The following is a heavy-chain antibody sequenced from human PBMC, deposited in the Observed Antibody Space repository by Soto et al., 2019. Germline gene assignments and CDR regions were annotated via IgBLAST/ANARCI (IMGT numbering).Heavy chain of an antibody. Sequence: GGSLRLSCATSGFTFGDYWMHWVRQAPGKGPEWVSRMTSDGRTVQYADSVKGRFTTSRDNAKSTLYLQMNSLRAEDTAIYYCATAEVDYWGPGTLVTVSS. V-gene: IGHV3-74*01. CDR3: ATAEVDY. CDR2: MTSDGRTV. J-gene: IGHJ4*02. CDR1: GFTFGDYW.